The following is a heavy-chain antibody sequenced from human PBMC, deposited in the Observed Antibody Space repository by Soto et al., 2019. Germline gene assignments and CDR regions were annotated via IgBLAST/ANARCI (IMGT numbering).Heavy chain of an antibody. J-gene: IGHJ6*02. Sequence: SETLSLTCDVSGDSIGRFYWSWIRQSAGKGLEWIGRVYSTGGVTYNPALKGRVTISLDRSNNHISLEMSSVTAADTAVYFCARDLSGTGLDIWGRGTRVTVSS. CDR2: VYSTGGV. D-gene: IGHD1-26*01. V-gene: IGHV4-4*07. CDR1: GDSIGRFY. CDR3: ARDLSGTGLDI.